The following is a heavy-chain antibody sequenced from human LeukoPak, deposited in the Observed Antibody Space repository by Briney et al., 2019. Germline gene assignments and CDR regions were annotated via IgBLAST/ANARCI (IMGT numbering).Heavy chain of an antibody. CDR1: GYTFTSYG. CDR2: INTNTGNP. V-gene: IGHV7-4-1*02. Sequence: GASVKVSCKASGYTFTSYGISWVRQAPGQGLEWMGWINTNTGNPTYAQGFTGRFVFSLDTSVSTAYLQISSLKAEDTAVYYCASGDGNIAAADHFDYWGQGTLVTVSS. D-gene: IGHD6-13*01. CDR3: ASGDGNIAAADHFDY. J-gene: IGHJ4*02.